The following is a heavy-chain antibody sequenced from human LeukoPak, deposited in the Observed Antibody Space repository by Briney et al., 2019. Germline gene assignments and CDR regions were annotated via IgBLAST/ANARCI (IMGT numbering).Heavy chain of an antibody. D-gene: IGHD3-10*01. V-gene: IGHV3-33*08. CDR2: IWYDGSNK. Sequence: GGSLRLSCVASGFTFSSYGMHWVRQAPGKGLEWVAVIWYDGSNKYYADSVKGRFTISRDNSKNTLYLQMNSLRAEDTAVYYCARERGILWFGESNWFDPWGQGTLVTVSS. J-gene: IGHJ5*02. CDR3: ARERGILWFGESNWFDP. CDR1: GFTFSSYG.